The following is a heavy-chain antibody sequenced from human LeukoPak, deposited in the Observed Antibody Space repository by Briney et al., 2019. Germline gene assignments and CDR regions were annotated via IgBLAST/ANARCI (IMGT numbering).Heavy chain of an antibody. D-gene: IGHD2-2*01. Sequence: ASMKVSCKASGYTFTGYYMHWVRQAPGQGLEWMGWINPNSGGTNYAQKFRGRVTMTRDTSISTAYMELSRLRSDDTAVYYSARGYCSSTSCYAFDYWGQGTLVTVSS. CDR3: ARGYCSSTSCYAFDY. J-gene: IGHJ4*02. CDR2: INPNSGGT. V-gene: IGHV1-2*02. CDR1: GYTFTGYY.